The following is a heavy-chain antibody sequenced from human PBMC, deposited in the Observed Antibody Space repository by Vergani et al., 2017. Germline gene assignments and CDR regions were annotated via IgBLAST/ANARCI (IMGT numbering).Heavy chain of an antibody. Sequence: QVQLQQWGAGLLKPSETLSLTCAVYGGSFSGYYWSWIRQPPGKGLEWIGEINHSGSTNYNPSLKSRVTISVDTSKNQFSLKLSSVTAADTAVYYCAGIVGATRNYYYYMDVGGKGTTVIVSS. CDR3: AGIVGATRNYYYYMDV. D-gene: IGHD1-26*01. CDR2: INHSGST. CDR1: GGSFSGYY. V-gene: IGHV4-34*01. J-gene: IGHJ6*03.